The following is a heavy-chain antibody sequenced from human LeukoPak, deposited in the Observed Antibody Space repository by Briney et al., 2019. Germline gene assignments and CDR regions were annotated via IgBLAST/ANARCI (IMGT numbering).Heavy chain of an antibody. J-gene: IGHJ4*02. CDR1: GYTFTSYY. CDR3: ARAGKQLRYYYDSSGYYLE. D-gene: IGHD3-22*01. V-gene: IGHV1-46*01. Sequence: ASVKVSCKASGYTFTSYYMHWVQQAPGQGLEWMGVINPSGGSTSYAQKFQGRVTMTRDTSTSTVYMELSSLRSEDTAVYYCARAGKQLRYYYDSSGYYLEWGQGTLVTVSS. CDR2: INPSGGST.